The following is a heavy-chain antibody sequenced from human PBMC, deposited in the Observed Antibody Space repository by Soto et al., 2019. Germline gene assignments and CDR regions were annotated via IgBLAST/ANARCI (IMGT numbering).Heavy chain of an antibody. J-gene: IGHJ6*02. Sequence: QVQLVQSGAEVQKPGSSVKVSCKASGGTFSSYAISWVRQAPGQGLEWRGGIIPIFGTANYAQKFQGRVTITADESKSTAYMELSSLRSEDTAVYYCASDRIGTTSNYYYGMDVWGQGTTVTVSS. D-gene: IGHD4-17*01. V-gene: IGHV1-69*01. CDR1: GGTFSSYA. CDR2: IIPIFGTA. CDR3: ASDRIGTTSNYYYGMDV.